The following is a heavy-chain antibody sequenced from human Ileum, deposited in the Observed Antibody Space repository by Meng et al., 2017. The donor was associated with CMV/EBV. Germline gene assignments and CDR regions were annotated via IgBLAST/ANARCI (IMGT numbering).Heavy chain of an antibody. CDR2: IEDSGTAT. Sequence: GPLVESGGGFVQPGGSLRLSCAAPGFIVSDHWIHWVRQAPGKGLEWVSRIEDSGTATSYADSVKGRFTISRDNAKNTVTLQMNSLRVDDTAVYYCTTIFEDYWGQGTLVTVSS. V-gene: IGHV3-74*01. D-gene: IGHD3-3*02. J-gene: IGHJ4*02. CDR1: GFIVSDHW. CDR3: TTIFEDY.